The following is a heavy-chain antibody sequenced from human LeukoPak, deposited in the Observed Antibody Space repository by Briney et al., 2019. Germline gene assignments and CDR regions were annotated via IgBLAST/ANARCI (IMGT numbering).Heavy chain of an antibody. Sequence: GRSLRLSCAASGFTFSSYAMHWVRQAPGKGLEGVAVISYDGSNKYYADSVKGRFTISRDNSKNTLYLQMNSLRAEDTAVYYCARPGKYSSSWAERVYFDYWGQGTLVTVSS. CDR1: GFTFSSYA. V-gene: IGHV3-30*04. J-gene: IGHJ4*02. CDR2: ISYDGSNK. CDR3: ARPGKYSSSWAERVYFDY. D-gene: IGHD6-13*01.